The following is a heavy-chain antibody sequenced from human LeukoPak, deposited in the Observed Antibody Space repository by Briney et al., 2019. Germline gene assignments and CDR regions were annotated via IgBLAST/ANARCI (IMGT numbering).Heavy chain of an antibody. Sequence: SETLSLTCTVSGVSISSRSYYWSWIRQPAGKGLEWIGRIYTSGSTNYNPSLKSRVTMSVDTSKNQFSLNLSSVTAADTAVYYCARDSYYYGSGSYPLDYWGQGTLVTVSS. D-gene: IGHD3-10*01. CDR3: ARDSYYYGSGSYPLDY. CDR1: GVSISSRSYY. V-gene: IGHV4-61*02. CDR2: IYTSGST. J-gene: IGHJ4*02.